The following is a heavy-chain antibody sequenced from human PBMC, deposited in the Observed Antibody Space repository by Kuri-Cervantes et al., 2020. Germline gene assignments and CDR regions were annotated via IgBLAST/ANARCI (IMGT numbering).Heavy chain of an antibody. V-gene: IGHV3-64*02. CDR1: GFTFSGHS. CDR2: ISSNGGST. Sequence: GESLKISCAASGFTFSGHSMNWVRQAPGKGLEYVSAISSNGGSTYYADSVKGRFTISRDNSKNTLYLQMGSLRAEDMAVYYCARDRGSAYSFDIWGQGTMVTVSS. D-gene: IGHD2-21*01. CDR3: ARDRGSAYSFDI. J-gene: IGHJ3*02.